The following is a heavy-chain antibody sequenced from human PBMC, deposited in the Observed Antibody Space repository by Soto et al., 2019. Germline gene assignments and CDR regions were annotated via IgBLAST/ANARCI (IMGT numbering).Heavy chain of an antibody. D-gene: IGHD3-10*01. CDR2: INPNSGNI. J-gene: IGHJ4*02. V-gene: IGHV1-8*01. CDR1: GDTFTTYD. CDR3: ARGRASGSYYLLDY. Sequence: ASVKVSCKASGDTFTTYDINWVRQATGHGLEWMGWINPNSGNIGYAQRFQGRVTMTRDTAIRTAYMAVSSLRSDDTAVYYCARGRASGSYYLLDYWGQGTLVTVSS.